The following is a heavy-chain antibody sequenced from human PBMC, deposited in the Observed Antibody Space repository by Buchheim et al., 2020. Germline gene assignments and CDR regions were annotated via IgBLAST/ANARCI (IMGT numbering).Heavy chain of an antibody. Sequence: EVQLVESGGGLVQPGGSLRLSCAASGFTFSSYWMSWVRQAPGKGLEWVANIKQDGSEKYYVDSVKGRFTISRDNAKNSLYLQMNSLRAEDTAVYYCARGDYYYDSSGYYYVGITTSGPWTYWGQGTL. CDR2: IKQDGSEK. J-gene: IGHJ4*02. CDR3: ARGDYYYDSSGYYYVGITTSGPWTY. D-gene: IGHD3-22*01. V-gene: IGHV3-7*01. CDR1: GFTFSSYW.